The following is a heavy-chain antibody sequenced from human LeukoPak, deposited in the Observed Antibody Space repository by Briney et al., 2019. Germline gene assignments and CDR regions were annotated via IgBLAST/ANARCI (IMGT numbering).Heavy chain of an antibody. D-gene: IGHD3-10*01. V-gene: IGHV4-4*07. CDR1: GGSISSYY. J-gene: IGHJ4*02. CDR2: IYISGST. Sequence: PSETLSLTCTVSGGSISSYYWSWIRQPAGKGLEWIGRIYISGSTNYNPSLKSRVTMSVDTSKNQFSLKLSSVTAADTAVYYCARGRYGSGSYFFDYWGQGTLVTVSS. CDR3: ARGRYGSGSYFFDY.